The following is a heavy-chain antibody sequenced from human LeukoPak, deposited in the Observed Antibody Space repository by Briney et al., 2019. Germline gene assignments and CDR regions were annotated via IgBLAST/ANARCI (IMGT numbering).Heavy chain of an antibody. CDR1: GASISSYY. D-gene: IGHD3-22*01. CDR2: IFHSGSS. V-gene: IGHV4-59*01. Sequence: SETLSLTCTVSGASISSYYWTWIRQTPGKGLEWIGFIFHSGSSNYNPSLKSRATIYVDTSKNQFSLKLSSVTAADTAVYYCARRGYYDSRAYYYYYMDVWGKGTTVTVSS. J-gene: IGHJ6*03. CDR3: ARRGYYDSRAYYYYYMDV.